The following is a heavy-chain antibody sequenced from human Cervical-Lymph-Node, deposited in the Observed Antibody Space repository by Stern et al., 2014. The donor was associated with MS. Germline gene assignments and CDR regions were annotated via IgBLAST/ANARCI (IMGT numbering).Heavy chain of an antibody. V-gene: IGHV3-9*01. Sequence: EVQLVESGGALVQPGKSLRLSCAASGFTIDDFAIHWVRQAPGEGLEWVAGIRWRGGRIGYADSVKGRFTISRDNAKNSVYLQMDSLRPEDTASYYCAKEKVNGGDIDLPFIYYHAMDVWGQGTTVTVSS. J-gene: IGHJ6*02. CDR2: IRWRGGRI. CDR3: AKEKVNGGDIDLPFIYYHAMDV. D-gene: IGHD2-21*01. CDR1: GFTIDDFA.